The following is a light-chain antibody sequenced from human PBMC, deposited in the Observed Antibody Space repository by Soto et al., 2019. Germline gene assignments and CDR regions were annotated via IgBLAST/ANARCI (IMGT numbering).Light chain of an antibody. V-gene: IGKV3-11*01. CDR2: DAS. J-gene: IGKJ3*01. Sequence: EIVLTQSPATLSLSPGDRATLSCRASQSVSSYLAWYQQKPGQAPRLLIYDASNRATGIPTRFSGSGSGTDFPLTISSLEPEDVAFYYCQQRSNWPLTFGPGTKVDIK. CDR1: QSVSSY. CDR3: QQRSNWPLT.